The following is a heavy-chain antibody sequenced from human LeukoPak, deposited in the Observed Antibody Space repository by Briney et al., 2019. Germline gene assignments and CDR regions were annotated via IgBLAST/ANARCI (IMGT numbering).Heavy chain of an antibody. D-gene: IGHD3-22*01. V-gene: IGHV5-51*01. J-gene: IGHJ4*02. CDR3: ARLLTQGYDSSGYYHLDY. CDR2: IYPSDSDT. CDR1: GYSFTSYW. Sequence: GESLKISCKGSGYSFTSYWIGWVRQMPGKGLEWMGIIYPSDSDTRYSPSFQGQVTISADKSISTAYLQWSSLKASDTAMYYCARLLTQGYDSSGYYHLDYWGQGTLVTVSS.